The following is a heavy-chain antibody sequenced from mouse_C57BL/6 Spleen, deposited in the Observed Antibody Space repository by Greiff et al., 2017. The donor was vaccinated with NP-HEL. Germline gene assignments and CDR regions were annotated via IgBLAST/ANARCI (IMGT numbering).Heavy chain of an antibody. Sequence: EVQLQQSGPVLVKPGASVKMSCKASGYTFTDYYMNWVKQSHGKSLEWIGVINPYNGGTSYNQKFKGKATLPVDKSSSTAYMELNSLTSEDSAVYYCARRDGDDGGYAMDYWGQGTSVTVSS. CDR1: GYTFTDYY. D-gene: IGHD2-2*01. CDR3: ARRDGDDGGYAMDY. CDR2: INPYNGGT. J-gene: IGHJ4*01. V-gene: IGHV1-19*01.